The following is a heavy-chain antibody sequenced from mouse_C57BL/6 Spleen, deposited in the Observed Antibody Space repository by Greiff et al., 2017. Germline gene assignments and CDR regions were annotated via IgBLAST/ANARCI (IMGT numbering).Heavy chain of an antibody. Sequence: QVTLKESGPGILQSSQTLSLTCSFSGFSLSPSGMGVSWIRQPSGKGLEWLAHIYWDDDKRYNPSLKSRLTISKDTSRNQVFLKITSVDTADTATYYCARDYYGSSYGYFDVWGTGTTVTVSS. CDR1: GFSLSPSGMG. CDR3: ARDYYGSSYGYFDV. CDR2: IYWDDDK. V-gene: IGHV8-12*01. J-gene: IGHJ1*03. D-gene: IGHD1-1*01.